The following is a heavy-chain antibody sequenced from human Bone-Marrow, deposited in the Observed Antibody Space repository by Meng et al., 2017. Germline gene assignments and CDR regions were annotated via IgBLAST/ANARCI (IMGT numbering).Heavy chain of an antibody. CDR2: INPSGGST. Sequence: VRVVRLGAGGKRLGGSGTVSVKASGITFTSYYLHWVGKAPGQGLEWMGIINPSGGSTSYAKKFQGRVTMTRDTSTRTVYMELSSLRSEDTAVYYCASHRGEEVQFDYWGQGTLVTVSS. CDR1: GITFTSYY. CDR3: ASHRGEEVQFDY. D-gene: IGHD3-10*01. J-gene: IGHJ4*02. V-gene: IGHV1-46*01.